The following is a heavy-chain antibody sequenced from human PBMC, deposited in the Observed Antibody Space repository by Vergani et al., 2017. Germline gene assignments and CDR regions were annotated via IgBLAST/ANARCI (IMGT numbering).Heavy chain of an antibody. CDR3: AREPRVRVAPGGRFEY. V-gene: IGHV7-4-1*02. CDR1: GYTFTTYA. CDR2: INTNTGNP. Sequence: QVQLVQSGSELKKPGASVKVSCKASGYTFTTYAMNWVRQAPGQGLEWMGWINTNTGNPTYATGFTGRFFFSLDTSVSTTYLHISSLEPEDTAVYYCAREPRVRVAPGGRFEYWGQGTLVTVSS. D-gene: IGHD3-10*01. J-gene: IGHJ4*02.